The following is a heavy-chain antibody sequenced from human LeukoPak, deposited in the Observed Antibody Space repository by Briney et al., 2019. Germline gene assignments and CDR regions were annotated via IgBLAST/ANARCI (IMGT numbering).Heavy chain of an antibody. D-gene: IGHD3-3*01. V-gene: IGHV3-48*02. CDR1: GLTFSSYS. J-gene: IGHJ4*02. CDR2: ISSSSSAM. Sequence: GGSLRLSCAASGLTFSSYSMNWVRQAPGKGLEWISYISSSSSAMYYSDSVKGRFTISRDNAKNSLYLQMNSLRDEDTAVYYCARGGYDFWSGYLGGGPYYFDYWGQGTLVTVSS. CDR3: ARGGYDFWSGYLGGGPYYFDY.